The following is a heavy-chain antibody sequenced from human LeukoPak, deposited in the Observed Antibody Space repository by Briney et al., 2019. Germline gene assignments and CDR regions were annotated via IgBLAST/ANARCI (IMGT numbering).Heavy chain of an antibody. Sequence: PSETLSLTCAVYGGSFSGYYWSWIRQPPGKGLEWIGEINHSGSTNYNPSLKSRVTISVDTSKNQFSLKLSSVTAADTAVYYCVRVAPYYYGSGSYYNWFDPWGQGTLVTVSS. J-gene: IGHJ5*02. CDR1: GGSFSGYY. D-gene: IGHD3-10*01. V-gene: IGHV4-34*01. CDR2: INHSGST. CDR3: VRVAPYYYGSGSYYNWFDP.